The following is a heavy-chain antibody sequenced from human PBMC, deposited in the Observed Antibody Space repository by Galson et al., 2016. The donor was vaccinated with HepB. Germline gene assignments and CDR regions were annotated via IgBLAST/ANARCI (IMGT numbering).Heavy chain of an antibody. CDR3: ARDRQTYDGDCLDY. J-gene: IGHJ4*02. CDR2: LSVDGIST. D-gene: IGHD4-17*01. V-gene: IGHV3-30-3*01. CDR1: GFTFSKYA. Sequence: SLRLSCAASGFTFSKYAMHWVRQAPGKGLEWLAILSVDGISTFYADSVKGRFTISRDNSKDPLYLQINGLRPEDTGIYYCARDRQTYDGDCLDYWGQGTLVTVS.